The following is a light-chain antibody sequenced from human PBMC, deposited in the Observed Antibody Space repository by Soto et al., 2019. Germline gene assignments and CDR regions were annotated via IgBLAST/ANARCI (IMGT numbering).Light chain of an antibody. Sequence: EIVMTQSPATLSVSPGERATLSCRASQSVSSNLAWYQQKPGQAPRLLIFGESDRATGNPDRFSGSGSGTDFTLTISRLEPEDSAVYYCQQFDDSVTFGQGTRLEIK. CDR3: QQFDDSVT. V-gene: IGKV3D-15*01. CDR1: QSVSSN. CDR2: GES. J-gene: IGKJ5*01.